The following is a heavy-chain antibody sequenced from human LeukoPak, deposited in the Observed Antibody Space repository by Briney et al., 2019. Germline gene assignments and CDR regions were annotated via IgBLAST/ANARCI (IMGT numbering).Heavy chain of an antibody. CDR2: VSPGGYI. CDR3: ARIRCGHTGDICYNH. J-gene: IGHJ5*02. V-gene: IGHV4-34*01. CDR1: GVSFNAYY. Sequence: PSETLSLTCTVSGVSFNAYYWSWIRQSPGKGLEGIGEVSPGGYIKYNPSLRSRVPISVATSENQLSLRLHSVTAADTAMYYCARIRCGHTGDICYNHWAQGPLVTVSS. D-gene: IGHD2-8*02.